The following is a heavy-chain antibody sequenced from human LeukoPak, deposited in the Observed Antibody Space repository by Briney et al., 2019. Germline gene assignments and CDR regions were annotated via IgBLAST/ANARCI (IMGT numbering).Heavy chain of an antibody. D-gene: IGHD6-13*01. CDR1: GFTFSSYA. CDR2: ISGSGGST. Sequence: GGSLRLSCAASGFTFSSYAMSWVRQAPGKGLEWVSAISGSGGSTYYADSAKGRLTISRDNSKNTLYLQMNSLRAEDTAVYYCAKASSSWYGVSEYWGQGTLVTVSS. CDR3: AKASSSWYGVSEY. J-gene: IGHJ4*02. V-gene: IGHV3-23*01.